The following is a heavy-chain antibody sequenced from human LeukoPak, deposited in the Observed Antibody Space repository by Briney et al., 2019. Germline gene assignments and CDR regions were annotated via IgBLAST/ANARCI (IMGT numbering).Heavy chain of an antibody. D-gene: IGHD2-8*02. CDR3: ASRYSTGLHFDF. J-gene: IGHJ4*02. CDR2: IYYSGTT. CDR1: GDSISNSNYY. V-gene: IGHV4-39*07. Sequence: SETLSLTCTVSGDSISNSNYYWGWIRQPPGKGLEWIGTIYYSGTTFYNPSLKSRVAISVDTSRNQFSLRLNSITAADTAVYYCASRYSTGLHFDFWGQGTLVPVSS.